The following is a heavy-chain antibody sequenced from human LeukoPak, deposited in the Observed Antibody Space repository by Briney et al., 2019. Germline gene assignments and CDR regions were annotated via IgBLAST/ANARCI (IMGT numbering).Heavy chain of an antibody. J-gene: IGHJ4*02. Sequence: GGSLRLSCAASAFTFSSYAMSWVRQAPGKGLEWVSAISGSGGSAYYADSVKGRFTISRDNSKNTLYLQMNSLRAADTAVYYCAKDAYYYGSGSYPYWGQGTLVTVSS. D-gene: IGHD3-10*01. V-gene: IGHV3-23*01. CDR1: AFTFSSYA. CDR3: AKDAYYYGSGSYPY. CDR2: ISGSGGSA.